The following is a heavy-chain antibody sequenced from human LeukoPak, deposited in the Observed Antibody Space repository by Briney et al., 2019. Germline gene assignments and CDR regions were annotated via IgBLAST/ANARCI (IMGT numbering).Heavy chain of an antibody. Sequence: KSGGSLRLSCAASGFTFSGYTMNWVRQAPGKGLDWVSSISSSSNYIYYADSVKGRFTISRDSSKNTLFLQMNRLRPEDAAVYYCAKAPVTTCRGAFCYPFDYWGLGTLVTVSS. CDR2: ISSSSNYI. V-gene: IGHV3-21*04. CDR1: GFTFSGYT. D-gene: IGHD2-15*01. J-gene: IGHJ4*02. CDR3: AKAPVTTCRGAFCYPFDY.